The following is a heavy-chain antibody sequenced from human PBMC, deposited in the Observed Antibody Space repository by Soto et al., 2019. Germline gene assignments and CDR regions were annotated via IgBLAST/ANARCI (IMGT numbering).Heavy chain of an antibody. D-gene: IGHD7-27*01. J-gene: IGHJ6*02. V-gene: IGHV4-59*08. Sequence: QVQLQESGPGLVKPSETLSLTCTVSGDSISRYSWNWIRQPPGKGLEWIGYIYYTGTTDYNPSLKTRVTISLDTSKTQFSLRLTSVTAADTAVYYCTRSLTASTFGKNPNYHMDVWGRGTTVTVSS. CDR2: IYYTGTT. CDR3: TRSLTASTFGKNPNYHMDV. CDR1: GDSISRYS.